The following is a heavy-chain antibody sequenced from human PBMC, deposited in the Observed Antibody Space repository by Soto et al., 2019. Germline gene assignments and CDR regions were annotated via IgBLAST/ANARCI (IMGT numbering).Heavy chain of an antibody. Sequence: QVQLVQSGAEVKKPGSSVKVSCKASGGTFSSYAISWVRQAPGQGLEWMGGIIPIFGTANYAQTFQGRVTITADESTSTAYIELSSLRSEDTAVYYCARDPSDYYDSSGGFDYWGQGTLVTVSS. V-gene: IGHV1-69*01. J-gene: IGHJ4*02. D-gene: IGHD3-22*01. CDR1: GGTFSSYA. CDR3: ARDPSDYYDSSGGFDY. CDR2: IIPIFGTA.